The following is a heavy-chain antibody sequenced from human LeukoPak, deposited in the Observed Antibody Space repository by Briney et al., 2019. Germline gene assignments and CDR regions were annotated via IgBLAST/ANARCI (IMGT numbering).Heavy chain of an antibody. CDR1: GGSISSYY. J-gene: IGHJ4*02. CDR2: IYSSGST. D-gene: IGHD5-24*01. V-gene: IGHV4-4*08. Sequence: SETLSLTCTVSGGSISSYYWSWIRQPPGKGLEWIGYIYSSGSTYYNPSLKSRITISGDTSKNQFSLKLSSVTAADTAVYYCARGNLRGGYNEVDFWGQGTLVTVSS. CDR3: ARGNLRGGYNEVDF.